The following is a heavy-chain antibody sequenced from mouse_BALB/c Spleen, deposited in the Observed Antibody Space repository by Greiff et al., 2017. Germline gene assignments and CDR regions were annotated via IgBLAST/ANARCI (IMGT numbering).Heavy chain of an antibody. CDR2: ISSGGST. V-gene: IGHV5-6-5*01. CDR3: ARWDSFDY. J-gene: IGHJ2*01. CDR1: GFTFSSYA. Sequence: EVHLVESGGGLVKPGGSLKLSCAASGFTFSSYAMSWVRQTPEKRLEWVASISSGGSTYYPDSVKGRFTISRDNARNILYLQMSSLRSEDTAMYYCARWDSFDYWGQGTTLTVSS. D-gene: IGHD4-1*01.